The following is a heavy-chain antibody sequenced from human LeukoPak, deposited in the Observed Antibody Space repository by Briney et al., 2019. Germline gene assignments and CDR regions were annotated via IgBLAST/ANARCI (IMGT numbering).Heavy chain of an antibody. CDR2: IIPIFGTA. CDR3: AASYSSGWKRWVGHYYYYYMDV. CDR1: GGTFSSYA. Sequence: SVKVSCKASGGTFSSYAISWVRQAPGQGLEWMGGIIPIFGTANYAQKFQGRVTITTDESTSTAYMELSSLRSEDTAVYYCAASYSSGWKRWVGHYYYYYMDVWGKGTTVTVSS. J-gene: IGHJ6*03. V-gene: IGHV1-69*05. D-gene: IGHD6-19*01.